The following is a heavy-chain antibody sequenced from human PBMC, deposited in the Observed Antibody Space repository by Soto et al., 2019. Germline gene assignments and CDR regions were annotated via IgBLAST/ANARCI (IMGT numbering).Heavy chain of an antibody. CDR1: GFSVSSSSYY. D-gene: IGHD3-9*01. V-gene: IGHV4-39*01. J-gene: IGHJ4*02. CDR3: GRLEGLATISYYFDY. Sequence: SETLSLTCTVSGFSVSSSSYYGGWVRQPPGKGLEWIGSVYYSGSTYYNPSLESRVTISVDKSKNQFSLKLMSLSAADTAVYYCGRLEGLATISYYFDYCGQEALVTVSS. CDR2: VYYSGST.